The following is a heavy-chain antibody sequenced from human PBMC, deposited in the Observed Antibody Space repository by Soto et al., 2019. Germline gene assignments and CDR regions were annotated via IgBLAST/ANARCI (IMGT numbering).Heavy chain of an antibody. CDR2: INPNSGGT. V-gene: IGHV1-2*04. J-gene: IGHJ6*02. CDR3: ARGPPYGMDV. Sequence: TSVKVSCKACGDTFTGYYMHWVRQAPGQGPEWMGWINPNSGGTNYAQKFQGWVTMTRDTSISTAYMELSRLRSDDTAVYYCARGPPYGMDVWGQGTTVTVSS. CDR1: GDTFTGYY.